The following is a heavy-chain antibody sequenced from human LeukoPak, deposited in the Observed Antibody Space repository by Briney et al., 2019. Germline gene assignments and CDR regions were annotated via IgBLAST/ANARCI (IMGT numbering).Heavy chain of an antibody. CDR3: AKMQGYFDY. J-gene: IGHJ4*02. CDR2: ISGSGTT. V-gene: IGHV3-23*01. Sequence: GGSLRLSCAASGFSFSTNGMSWVRQAPGKGLAWVSAISGSGTTYYADSVKGRFTISRDNSKYTVSLQMNSLRAEDTAVYHCAKMQGYFDYWGQGTLVAVSS. CDR1: GFSFSTNG.